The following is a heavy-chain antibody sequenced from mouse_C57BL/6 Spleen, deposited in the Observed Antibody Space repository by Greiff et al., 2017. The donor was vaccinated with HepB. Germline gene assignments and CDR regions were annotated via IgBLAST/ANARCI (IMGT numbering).Heavy chain of an antibody. CDR1: GYAFSSYW. CDR2: IYPGDGDT. CDR3: ARSAYGSTSDD. V-gene: IGHV1-80*01. J-gene: IGHJ2*01. Sequence: QVQLKQSGAELVKPGASVKISCKASGYAFSSYWMGWVKQRPGKGLEWIGHIYPGDGDTNYNGKFKGKATLTADKSSSTAYMQLSSLTSEDSAVYFCARSAYGSTSDDWGQGTTLTVA. D-gene: IGHD1-1*01.